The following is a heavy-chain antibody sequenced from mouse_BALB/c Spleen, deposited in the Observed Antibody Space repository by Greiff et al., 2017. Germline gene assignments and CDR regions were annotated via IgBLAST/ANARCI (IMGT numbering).Heavy chain of an antibody. CDR2: IWAGGST. Sequence: VQVVESGPGLVAPSQSLSITCTVSGFSLTSYGVHWVRQPPGKGLEWLGVIWAGGSTNYNSALMSRLSISKDNSKSQVFLKMNSLQTDDTAMYYCARGNGSSLGYFDVWGAGTTVTVSS. CDR1: GFSLTSYG. CDR3: ARGNGSSLGYFDV. D-gene: IGHD1-1*01. V-gene: IGHV2-9*02. J-gene: IGHJ1*01.